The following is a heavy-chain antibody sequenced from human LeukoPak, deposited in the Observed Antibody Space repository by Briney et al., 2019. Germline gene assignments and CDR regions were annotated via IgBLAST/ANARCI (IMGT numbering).Heavy chain of an antibody. CDR1: GGSFSGYY. CDR3: ARPRLTMVRGAYFDY. V-gene: IGHV4-34*01. D-gene: IGHD3-10*01. CDR2: INHSGST. J-gene: IGHJ4*02. Sequence: SETLSLTCAVYGGSFSGYYWSWIRQPPGKGLEWIGEINHSGSTNYNPSLKSRVTISVDTSKNQLSLKLSSVTAADTAVYYCARPRLTMVRGAYFDYWGQGTLVTVSS.